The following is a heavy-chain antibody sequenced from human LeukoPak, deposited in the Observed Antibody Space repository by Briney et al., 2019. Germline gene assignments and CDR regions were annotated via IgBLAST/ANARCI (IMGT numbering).Heavy chain of an antibody. Sequence: SVKVSCKASGGTFSSYAISWVRQAPGQGLEWMGRIIPIFGTANYAQKFQGRVTSTADKSTSTAYMELSSLRSEDTAVYYCARDPLAYYGSGSPKGGDYWGQGTLVTVSS. CDR3: ARDPLAYYGSGSPKGGDY. J-gene: IGHJ4*02. D-gene: IGHD3-10*01. CDR2: IIPIFGTA. V-gene: IGHV1-69*06. CDR1: GGTFSSYA.